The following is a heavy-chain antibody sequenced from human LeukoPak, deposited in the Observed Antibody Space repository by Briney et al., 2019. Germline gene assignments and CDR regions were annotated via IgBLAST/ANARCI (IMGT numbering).Heavy chain of an antibody. CDR2: IWYDGSNK. J-gene: IGHJ4*02. CDR3: ARDPYHYDYVWGSYRQKGYYFDY. CDR1: GFTFSSYG. D-gene: IGHD3-16*02. V-gene: IGHV3-33*08. Sequence: GGSLRLSCAASGFTFSSYGMHWVRQAPGKGLEWVAVIWYDGSNKYYADSVKGRFTISRDNSKNTLYLQMNSLRAEDTAVYYCARDPYHYDYVWGSYRQKGYYFDYWGQGTLVTVSS.